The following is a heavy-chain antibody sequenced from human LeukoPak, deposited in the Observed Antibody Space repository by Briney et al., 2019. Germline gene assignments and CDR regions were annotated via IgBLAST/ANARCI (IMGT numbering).Heavy chain of an antibody. CDR2: IYYSGST. Sequence: SETLSLTCTVSGGSISSSSYYWGWIRQPPGKGLEWIGSIYYSGSTYYNPSLKSRVTISVDTSKNQFSLKLSSVTAADTAVYYCARHGLLQRSSGEKRAFPFDYWGQGTLVTVSS. V-gene: IGHV4-39*01. CDR1: GGSISSSSYY. D-gene: IGHD2-15*01. J-gene: IGHJ4*02. CDR3: ARHGLLQRSSGEKRAFPFDY.